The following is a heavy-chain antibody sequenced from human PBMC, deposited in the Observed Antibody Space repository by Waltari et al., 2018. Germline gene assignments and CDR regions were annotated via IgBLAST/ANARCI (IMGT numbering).Heavy chain of an antibody. CDR1: GFTFSRYW. D-gene: IGHD3-22*01. Sequence: EEQLVESGGGLAQPGESLRLSCAASGFTFSRYWMDWVRQAPGKGLVWVSRINREGSSRTYADSVKGRFTISRDNAKNTLYVQMNRLRAEDTAVYYCARVATKTYSSPVPGRPYYYGMDVWGQGTTVTVSS. CDR3: ARVATKTYSSPVPGRPYYYGMDV. J-gene: IGHJ6*02. CDR2: INREGSSR. V-gene: IGHV3-74*01.